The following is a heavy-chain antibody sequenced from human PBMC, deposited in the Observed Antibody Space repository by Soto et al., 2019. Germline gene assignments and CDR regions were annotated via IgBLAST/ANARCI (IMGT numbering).Heavy chain of an antibody. CDR2: IYHSGNT. V-gene: IGHV4-59*03. CDR1: GGSIRNVY. CDR3: ATRITVFGLLIPPFDP. J-gene: IGHJ5*02. D-gene: IGHD3-3*01. Sequence: PSETLSLTCNVTGGSIRNVYWSWIRQSPGKGLEWIGFIYHSGNTKYNPSLKSRVTMSVDTSKNQFSLRLSSVTAADTAIYYCATRITVFGLLIPPFDPWGQGTQVTVSS.